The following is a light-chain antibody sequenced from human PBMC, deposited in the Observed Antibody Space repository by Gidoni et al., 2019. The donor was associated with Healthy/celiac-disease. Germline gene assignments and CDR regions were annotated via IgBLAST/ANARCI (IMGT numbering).Light chain of an antibody. J-gene: IGLJ3*02. V-gene: IGLV3-19*01. CDR1: SLRSYY. Sequence: SSELTQDPAVSVALGQTVRITCQGDSLRSYYASWYQQKPGQAPVLVIYGKNNRPSGSPDRFSGSSSGNTASWTITGAQAEDEADYYCNSRDSSGNHLWVFGGGTKLTVL. CDR3: NSRDSSGNHLWV. CDR2: GKN.